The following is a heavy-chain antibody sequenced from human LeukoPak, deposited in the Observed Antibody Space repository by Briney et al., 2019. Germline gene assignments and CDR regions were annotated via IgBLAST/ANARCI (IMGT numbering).Heavy chain of an antibody. D-gene: IGHD4-17*01. V-gene: IGHV4-34*01. CDR2: INHSGST. Sequence: SETLSLTCAVYGGSLSGYYWSWIRQPPGKGLEWIGEINHSGSTNYNPSLKSRVTISVDTSKNQFSLELSSVTAADTAVYYCARLTVTTIDYWGQGTLVTVSS. J-gene: IGHJ4*02. CDR1: GGSLSGYY. CDR3: ARLTVTTIDY.